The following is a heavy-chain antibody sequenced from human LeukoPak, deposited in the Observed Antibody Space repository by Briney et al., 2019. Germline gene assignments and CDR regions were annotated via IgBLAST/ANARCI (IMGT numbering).Heavy chain of an antibody. CDR3: VRGVSRFDS. CDR1: GGSISTTSYY. V-gene: IGHV4-39*01. CDR2: FYYAGST. J-gene: IGHJ4*02. D-gene: IGHD2-8*01. Sequence: SETLSLTCAVSGGSISTTSYYWGWIRQPPGKGLEWIEIFYYAGSTYYSPSLKSRVTISVDTSRNQFSLNLSSVTLEDTAVYYCVRGVSRFDSWGQGTLVTVSS.